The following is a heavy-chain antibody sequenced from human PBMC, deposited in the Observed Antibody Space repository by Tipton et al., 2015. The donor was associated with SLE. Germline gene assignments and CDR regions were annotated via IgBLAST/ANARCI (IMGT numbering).Heavy chain of an antibody. CDR2: ISYDGSDK. J-gene: IGHJ4*02. V-gene: IGHV3-30*04. Sequence: SLRLSCAASGFTFSRYGMHWVRQAPGKGLEWVAVISYDGSDKHYADSVKGRFTISRDNSENTVFLEMNSLRPDDTAVYYCAKAPLPITMIQAIGDWGQGTLVAVSS. CDR3: AKAPLPITMIQAIGD. CDR1: GFTFSRYG. D-gene: IGHD3-22*01.